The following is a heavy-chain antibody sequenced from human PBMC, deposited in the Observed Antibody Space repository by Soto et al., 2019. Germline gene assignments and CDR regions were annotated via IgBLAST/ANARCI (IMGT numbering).Heavy chain of an antibody. Sequence: QVQLVQSGAEVKKPGSSVKASCKASGGTFSSYAISWVRQAPGQVLEWMGGIIPIFGTANYAQKFQGRVTITADESTSTAYMALSSLRSEDTAVYYCARDKDIVVVVAAVAFDIWGHGTMVTVSS. V-gene: IGHV1-69*01. CDR2: IIPIFGTA. CDR1: GGTFSSYA. D-gene: IGHD2-15*01. J-gene: IGHJ3*02. CDR3: ARDKDIVVVVAAVAFDI.